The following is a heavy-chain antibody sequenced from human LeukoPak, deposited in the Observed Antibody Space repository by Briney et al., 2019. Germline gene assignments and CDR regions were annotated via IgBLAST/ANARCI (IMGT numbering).Heavy chain of an antibody. CDR1: GFNIGSYW. V-gene: IGHV3-74*01. J-gene: IGHJ4*02. D-gene: IGHD3-10*01. Sequence: GGSLRLSCAASGFNIGSYWMNWVRQGPGKGLVWVARISSDGKSISYADSVKGRFTISRDNSKNTLYLQMDSLRAEDTAVYYCASASSESYYWALDYWGQGTLVTVS. CDR2: ISSDGKSI. CDR3: ASASSESYYWALDY.